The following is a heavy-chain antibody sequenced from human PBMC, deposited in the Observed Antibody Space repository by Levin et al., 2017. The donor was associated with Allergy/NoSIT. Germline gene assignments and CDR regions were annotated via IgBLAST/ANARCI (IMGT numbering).Heavy chain of an antibody. CDR2: IYSSGSS. V-gene: IGHV4-31*03. CDR1: GGSINSGAYH. Sequence: PSETLSLTCTVSGGSINSGAYHWSWIRQHPGKGLEWIGYIYSSGSSYYNPSLKSRVIISLDTSKNQFSLKLTSVTAADTAVYYCARNQALSSSGYFDYWGQGTLVTVSS. J-gene: IGHJ4*02. CDR3: ARNQALSSSGYFDY. D-gene: IGHD6-6*01.